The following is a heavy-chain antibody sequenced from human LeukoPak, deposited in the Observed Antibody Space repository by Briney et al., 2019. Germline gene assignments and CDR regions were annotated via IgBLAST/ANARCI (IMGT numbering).Heavy chain of an antibody. CDR3: ARGTGDYYDSSGYLF. CDR1: GGSLSRGGYY. V-gene: IGHV4-31*03. J-gene: IGHJ4*02. Sequence: SETLSLTCTVSGGSLSRGGYYWSWIRQHPGKGLEWIGYIYYSGSTYYNPSLKSRVTISVDTSKNQFSLKLSSVTAADTAVYYCARGTGDYYDSSGYLFWGQGTLVTVSS. D-gene: IGHD3-22*01. CDR2: IYYSGST.